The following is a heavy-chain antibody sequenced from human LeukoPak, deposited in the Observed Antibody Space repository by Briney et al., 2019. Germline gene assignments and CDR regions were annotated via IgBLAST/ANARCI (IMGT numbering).Heavy chain of an antibody. Sequence: GGSLRLSCAASGFTVSSNYMSWVRQAPGKGLEWVSVIYSGGSTYYADSVKGRFTISRDNAKNSLYLQMNSLRDEDTAVYYCARVRVGYSFDYWGQGTLVTVSS. CDR1: GFTVSSNY. J-gene: IGHJ4*02. D-gene: IGHD3-10*01. V-gene: IGHV3-53*01. CDR2: IYSGGST. CDR3: ARVRVGYSFDY.